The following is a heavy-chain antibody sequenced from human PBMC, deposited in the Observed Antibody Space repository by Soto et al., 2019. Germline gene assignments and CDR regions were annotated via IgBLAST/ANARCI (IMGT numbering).Heavy chain of an antibody. CDR2: ISAYNGNT. CDR3: ARVIVVVPAAMFLRSLFDY. D-gene: IGHD2-2*01. J-gene: IGHJ4*02. CDR1: GYTFTSYG. Sequence: ASVKVSCKASGYTFTSYGISWVRQAPGQGLEWMGWISAYNGNTNYAQKLQGRVTMTTDTSTSTAYMELRSLRSDDTAVFYCARVIVVVPAAMFLRSLFDYWGQGTLVTVSS. V-gene: IGHV1-18*01.